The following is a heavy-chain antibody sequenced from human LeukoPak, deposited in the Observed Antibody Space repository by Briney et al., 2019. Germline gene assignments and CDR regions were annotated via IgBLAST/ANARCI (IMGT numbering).Heavy chain of an antibody. V-gene: IGHV4-39*01. Sequence: SETLSLTCTVTGGSISSGDYYWSWLRQPPGTGLEWIASIYSGGMTFYSPSLKSRLTISADTSRNHFSLRLSSVTAAGTALYFCARHFDHPTAYFDSWGQGSLVTVSS. J-gene: IGHJ4*02. CDR2: IYSGGMT. CDR3: ARHFDHPTAYFDS. D-gene: IGHD1-14*01. CDR1: GGSISSGDYY.